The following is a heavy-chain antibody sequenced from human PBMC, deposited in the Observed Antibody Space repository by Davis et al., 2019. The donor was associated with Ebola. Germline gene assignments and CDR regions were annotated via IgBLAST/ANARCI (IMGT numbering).Heavy chain of an antibody. CDR1: GFTFSSYG. CDR3: ARESPFNWFDP. CDR2: ISYDGSNK. J-gene: IGHJ5*02. V-gene: IGHV3-30*03. Sequence: GGSLRLSCAASGFTFSSYGMHWVRQAPGKGLEWVAVISYDGSNKYYADSVKGRFTISRDNSKNTLYLQMNSLRAEDTAVYYCARESPFNWFDPWGQGTLVTVSS.